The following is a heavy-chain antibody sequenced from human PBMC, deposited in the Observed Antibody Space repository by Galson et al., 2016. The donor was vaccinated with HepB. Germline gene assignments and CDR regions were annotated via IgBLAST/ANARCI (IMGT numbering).Heavy chain of an antibody. D-gene: IGHD3-3*01. J-gene: IGHJ4*02. Sequence: TLSLTCTVSGGSISSDDYYWSWIRQHPGKGLEWIGYIYYSGRTYYNPSLKSRVTISVDTSKNQFSLKLSSVTAADTAVYYCARAIVTIFGVTPRWDYWGQGTLVTVSS. CDR3: ARAIVTIFGVTPRWDY. CDR2: IYYSGRT. V-gene: IGHV4-31*03. CDR1: GGSISSDDYY.